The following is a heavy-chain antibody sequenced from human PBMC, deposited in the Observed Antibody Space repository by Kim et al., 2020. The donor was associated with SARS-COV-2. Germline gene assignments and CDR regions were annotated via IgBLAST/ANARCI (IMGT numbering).Heavy chain of an antibody. CDR3: AKVLGSIELWPYFDY. CDR1: GFSFGSYA. J-gene: IGHJ4*02. V-gene: IGHV3-23*01. CDR2: ISGSGIRT. Sequence: GGSLRHSCAASGFSFGSYAMSWVRQAPGKGLEWVSSISGSGIRTNYADSVEGRFTISRDTSKNRLYLQMNSLRAEDTAVYYCAKVLGSIELWPYFDYWGQGTLVTVSS. D-gene: IGHD3-16*01.